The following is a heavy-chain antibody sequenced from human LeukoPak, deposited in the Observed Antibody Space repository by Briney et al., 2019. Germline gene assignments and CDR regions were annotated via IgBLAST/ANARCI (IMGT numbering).Heavy chain of an antibody. CDR3: ARHVRGGSYYGY. CDR1: GDSISSYY. Sequence: SETLSLTCTVSGDSISSYYWSWVRQPPGKGLEWIGYIYYSGSTNYNPPLKSRVTLSVDTAKNQSSLKLSSVTAVDTAVYYCARHVRGGSYYGYWGQGTLVTVSS. J-gene: IGHJ4*02. CDR2: IYYSGST. D-gene: IGHD1-26*01. V-gene: IGHV4-59*08.